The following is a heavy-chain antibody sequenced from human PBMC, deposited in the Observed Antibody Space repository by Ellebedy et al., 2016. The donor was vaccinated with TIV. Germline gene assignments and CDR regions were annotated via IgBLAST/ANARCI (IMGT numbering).Heavy chain of an antibody. D-gene: IGHD3-22*01. V-gene: IGHV3-33*06. J-gene: IGHJ4*02. CDR1: GFTFSSYG. CDR3: AKWLRVVIRQPGWDY. Sequence: GESLKISXAASGFTFSSYGMHWVRQAPGKGLEWVAVIWYDGSNKYYADSVKGRFTISRDNSKNTLYLQMNSLGAEDTAVYYCAKWLRVVIRQPGWDYWGQGTLVTVSS. CDR2: IWYDGSNK.